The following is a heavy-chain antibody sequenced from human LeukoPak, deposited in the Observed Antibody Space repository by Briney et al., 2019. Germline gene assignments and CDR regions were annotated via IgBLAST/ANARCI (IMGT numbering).Heavy chain of an antibody. J-gene: IGHJ4*02. V-gene: IGHV3-7*03. CDR1: GFMFSSNW. CDR3: AKEGRSLQTY. Sequence: GGSLRLSCAASGFMFSSNWMSWVRLARGKGLEWVANIKEDGTETYYVDSVKGRFTITRDNAKNSLYLQMNSLRVEDTALYYCAKEGRSLQTYWGQGTVVTVSS. CDR2: IKEDGTET. D-gene: IGHD5-24*01.